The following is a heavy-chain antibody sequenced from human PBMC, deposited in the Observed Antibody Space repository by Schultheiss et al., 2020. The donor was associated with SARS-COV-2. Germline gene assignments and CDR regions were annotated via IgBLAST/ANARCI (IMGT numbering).Heavy chain of an antibody. D-gene: IGHD3-22*01. CDR1: GGSFSGYY. Sequence: GSLRLSCAVYGGSFSGYYWSWIRQPPGKGLEWIGEINHSGSTNYNPSLKSRVTTSVDTSKNQFSLKLSSVTAADTAVYYCARDTGDSSGLDYWGQGTLVTVSS. J-gene: IGHJ4*02. V-gene: IGHV4-34*01. CDR3: ARDTGDSSGLDY. CDR2: INHSGST.